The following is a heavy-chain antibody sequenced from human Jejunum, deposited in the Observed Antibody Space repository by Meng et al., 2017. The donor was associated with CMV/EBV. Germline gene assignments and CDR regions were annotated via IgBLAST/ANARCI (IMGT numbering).Heavy chain of an antibody. V-gene: IGHV1-46*01. J-gene: IGHJ4*02. Sequence: QVRLGQSGAEVKKPGASVKVSCKASGYTFTTYYMHWVRQAPGQGLEWMGIINPSGGSTSYAQNLQGRVTMTRDTSTSTVYMELSSLRSEDTAVYYCARGFLNGYQPFDYWGQGTLVTVSS. CDR1: GYTFTTYY. D-gene: IGHD5-24*01. CDR3: ARGFLNGYQPFDY. CDR2: INPSGGST.